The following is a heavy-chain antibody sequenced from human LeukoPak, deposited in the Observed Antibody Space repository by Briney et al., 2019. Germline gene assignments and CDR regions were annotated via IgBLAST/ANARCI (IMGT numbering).Heavy chain of an antibody. J-gene: IGHJ6*03. CDR3: ARNIRYYYYMDV. V-gene: IGHV3-66*01. CDR1: GFTFSSYE. Sequence: GGSLRLSCAASGFTFSSYEMNWVRQAPGKGLEWVSVIYSGGSTYYADSVKGRFTISRDNSKNTLYLQMNSLRAEDTAAYYCARNIRYYYYMDVWGKGTTVTISS. CDR2: IYSGGST.